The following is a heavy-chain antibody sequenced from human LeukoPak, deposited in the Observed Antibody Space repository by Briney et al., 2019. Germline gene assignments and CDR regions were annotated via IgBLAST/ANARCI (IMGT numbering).Heavy chain of an antibody. CDR1: GYSFSSYG. J-gene: IGHJ4*02. Sequence: PGGSLRLSCAASGYSFSSYGMQWVRQAPGKGLEWVAVIWYDGSKKYYADSVKGRFTISRDDSKNTLYLQMNSLRAEDTAVYYCAKGWQPSNWNYGWLPGTWGQGTLVTVSS. CDR3: AKGWQPSNWNYGWLPGT. D-gene: IGHD1-7*01. V-gene: IGHV3-33*06. CDR2: IWYDGSKK.